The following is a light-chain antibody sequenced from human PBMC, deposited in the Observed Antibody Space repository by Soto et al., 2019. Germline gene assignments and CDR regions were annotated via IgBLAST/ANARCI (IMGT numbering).Light chain of an antibody. V-gene: IGKV1-16*01. CDR1: QDIGSS. CDR2: GES. CDR3: QQYNSYPRT. Sequence: DIQMTQSPSSLSVSVGARVTITCRAIQDIGSSLGWVQPKPGQAPKSLIYGESTLQVGVPARFSRSGSGTDFILTLSTLQPEDFATYYCQQYNSYPRTFGQGTKVEIK. J-gene: IGKJ1*01.